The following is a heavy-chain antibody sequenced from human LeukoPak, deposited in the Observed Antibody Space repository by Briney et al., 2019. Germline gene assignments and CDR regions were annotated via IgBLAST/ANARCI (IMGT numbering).Heavy chain of an antibody. CDR3: ARDGRPLDY. CDR1: GGSVSSGSYY. CDR2: IYYSGST. J-gene: IGHJ4*02. V-gene: IGHV4-61*01. Sequence: SETLSLTCTVSGGSVSSGSYYWSWIRQPPGKGLEWIGYIYYSGSTNYNPSLKSRVTISVDTSKNQFSLKLSSVTAADTAVYYCARDGRPLDYWGQGTLVTVSS.